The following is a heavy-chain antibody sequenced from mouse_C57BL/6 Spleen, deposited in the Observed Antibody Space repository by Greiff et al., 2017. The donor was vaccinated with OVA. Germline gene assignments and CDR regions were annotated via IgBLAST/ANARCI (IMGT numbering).Heavy chain of an antibody. CDR1: GFTFSNYW. J-gene: IGHJ1*03. Sequence: EVKVEESGGGLVQPGGSMKLSCVASGFTFSNYWMNWVRQSPEKGLEWVAQIRLKSDNYATHYAESVKGRFTISRDDSKSSVYLQMNNVRAENTGIYYCTRGYFDVWGTGTTVTVSS. CDR3: TRGYFDV. CDR2: IRLKSDNYAT. V-gene: IGHV6-3*01.